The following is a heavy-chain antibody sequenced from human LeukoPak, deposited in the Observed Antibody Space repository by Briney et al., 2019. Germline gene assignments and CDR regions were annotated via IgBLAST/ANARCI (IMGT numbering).Heavy chain of an antibody. J-gene: IGHJ4*02. V-gene: IGHV3-15*01. CDR2: IKSKTDGGTT. CDR3: TTDRITMIVVDYY. D-gene: IGHD3-22*01. CDR1: GFTFSNAW. Sequence: GGSLRLSCAASGFTFSNAWMSWVRQAPGKGLEWVGRIKSKTDGGTTDYAAPVKGRFTISRDDSKNTLYLQMNSLKTEDTAVYYRTTDRITMIVVDYYWGQGTLVTVSS.